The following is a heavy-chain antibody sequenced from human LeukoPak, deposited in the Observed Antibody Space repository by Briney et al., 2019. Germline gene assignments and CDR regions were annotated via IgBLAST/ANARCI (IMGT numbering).Heavy chain of an antibody. CDR3: ASNRPKYSSGWYVWFDP. CDR2: INHSGST. V-gene: IGHV4-39*07. J-gene: IGHJ5*02. CDR1: GGSIRSSYYY. D-gene: IGHD6-19*01. Sequence: SETLSLTCTVSGGSIRSSYYYWSWIRQPPGKGLEWIGEINHSGSTNYNPSLKSRVTISVDTSKNQFSLKLSSVTAADTAVYYCASNRPKYSSGWYVWFDPWGQGTLVTVSS.